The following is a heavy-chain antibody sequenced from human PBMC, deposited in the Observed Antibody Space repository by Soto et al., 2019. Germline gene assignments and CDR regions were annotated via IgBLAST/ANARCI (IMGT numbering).Heavy chain of an antibody. Sequence: GGSLRLSCAASGFTFSSYAMSWVRQAPGKGLEWVSAISGSGGSTYYADSVKGRFTISRDNSKNTLYLQMNSLRAEDTAVYYCAKDLPPCSVGSCYLGRYSYGDAFDIWGQGTMVTVSS. CDR1: GFTFSSYA. J-gene: IGHJ3*02. CDR2: ISGSGGST. CDR3: AKDLPPCSVGSCYLGRYSYGDAFDI. D-gene: IGHD2-15*01. V-gene: IGHV3-23*01.